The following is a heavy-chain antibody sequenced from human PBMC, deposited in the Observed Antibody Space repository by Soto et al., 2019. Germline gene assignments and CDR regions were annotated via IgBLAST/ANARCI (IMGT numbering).Heavy chain of an antibody. J-gene: IGHJ4*02. V-gene: IGHV2-5*02. Sequence: QITLKESGPTLVKPTQTLTLTCTFSGFPLSTSGVAVGWVRQPPGKALEWLALIDWGDNKRYRSSLQSRLTITKDTSKNQVVLTMTNMDPVDTGTYYCAHRRPTHLAFDSWCQGTLVSVSS. CDR2: IDWGDNK. CDR3: AHRRPTHLAFDS. CDR1: GFPLSTSGVA.